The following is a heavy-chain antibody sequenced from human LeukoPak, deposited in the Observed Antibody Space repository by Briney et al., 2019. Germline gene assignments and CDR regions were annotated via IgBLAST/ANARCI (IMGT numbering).Heavy chain of an antibody. J-gene: IGHJ4*02. CDR2: IIPIFGTA. CDR3: GYSSSWYVGDY. V-gene: IGHV1-69*06. CDR1: GGTFSSYA. D-gene: IGHD6-13*01. Sequence: SVKVSCKASGGTFSSYAISWVRQAPGQGLEWMGGIIPIFGTANYAQKFQGRVTITADKSTSTAYMELSSLRSEDTAVYYCGYSSSWYVGDYWGQGTLVTVSS.